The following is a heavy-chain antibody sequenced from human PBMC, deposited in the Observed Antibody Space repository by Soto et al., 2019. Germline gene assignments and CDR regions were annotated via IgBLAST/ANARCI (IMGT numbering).Heavy chain of an antibody. CDR2: IKQDGSEK. D-gene: IGHD2-15*01. J-gene: IGHJ6*02. CDR3: ASFRRSPPYYYGMDV. CDR1: GFTFSSYW. V-gene: IGHV3-7*01. Sequence: GWSLRLSCAASGFTFSSYWMSWVRHAPGKGLELVANIKQDGSEKYYVDSAKGRFTISRDNAKNSLYLQMNSLGAEDTAVYYCASFRRSPPYYYGMDVWGQGTTVTVSS.